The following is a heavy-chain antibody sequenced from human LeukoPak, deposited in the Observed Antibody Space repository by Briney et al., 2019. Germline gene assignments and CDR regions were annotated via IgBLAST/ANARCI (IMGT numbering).Heavy chain of an antibody. V-gene: IGHV4-34*01. Sequence: SETLSLTCAVFGGSFTDSYWNWIRQPPGKGLEWIGEINHSGSTNYNPSLKSRVTILVDMSKNQFSLKLNSVTAADTAVYYCAREYSGYDFWSGYWPSYYYYYMDVWGKGTTVTVSS. CDR1: GGSFTDSY. CDR3: AREYSGYDFWSGYWPSYYYYYMDV. J-gene: IGHJ6*03. D-gene: IGHD3-3*01. CDR2: INHSGST.